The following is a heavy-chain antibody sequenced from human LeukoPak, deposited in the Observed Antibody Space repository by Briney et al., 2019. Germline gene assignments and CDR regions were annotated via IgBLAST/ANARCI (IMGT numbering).Heavy chain of an antibody. D-gene: IGHD3-10*01. J-gene: IGHJ5*02. Sequence: GASVKVSCKASGCTFTSYFMHWVRQAPGQGLEWMGWINPNSGGTNYAQKFQGRVTMTRDTSISTAYMELSRLRSDDTAVYYCARRGMPPSFGWFDPWGQGTLVTVSS. V-gene: IGHV1-2*02. CDR2: INPNSGGT. CDR1: GCTFTSYF. CDR3: ARRGMPPSFGWFDP.